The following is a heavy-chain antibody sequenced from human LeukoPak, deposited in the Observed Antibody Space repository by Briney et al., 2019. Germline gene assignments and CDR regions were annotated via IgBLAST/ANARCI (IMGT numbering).Heavy chain of an antibody. CDR1: GFTFSTYG. J-gene: IGHJ5*02. CDR2: ISSSSDSI. V-gene: IGHV3-48*01. CDR3: ARDRLAYCGGDCYRDNWFDP. Sequence: GGSLRLSCAASGFTFSTYGMTWVRQAPGKGLEWISYISSSSDSIKYADSVKGRFTSSRDNSKNTLYLQMNSLRAEDTAVYYCARDRLAYCGGDCYRDNWFDPWGQGTLVTVSS. D-gene: IGHD2-21*02.